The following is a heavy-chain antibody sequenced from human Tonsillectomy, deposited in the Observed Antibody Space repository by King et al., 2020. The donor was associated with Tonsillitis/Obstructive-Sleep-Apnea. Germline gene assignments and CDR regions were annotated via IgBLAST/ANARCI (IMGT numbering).Heavy chain of an antibody. CDR3: AQDGYEAARNAGIDY. CDR2: ISGSGGST. Sequence: DVQLVESGGGLLQPGGSLRLSCAASGFTFSSYAMSWVRQAPGKGLEWVSVISGSGGSTYYRDSLKGRFTISRDNSKNTLYLQMNSLRAEDTAVYYCAQDGYEAARNAGIDYWGQGTLVTVSS. CDR1: GFTFSSYA. D-gene: IGHD6-6*01. J-gene: IGHJ4*02. V-gene: IGHV3-23*04.